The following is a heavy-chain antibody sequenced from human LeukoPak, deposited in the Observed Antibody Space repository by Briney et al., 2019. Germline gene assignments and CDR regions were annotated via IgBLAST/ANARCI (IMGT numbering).Heavy chain of an antibody. CDR2: MNPNSGNT. J-gene: IGHJ4*02. Sequence: GASVKVSCKASGYTFTSYDINWMRQATGQGLEWMGWMNPNSGNTGYAQKFQGRVTMTRNTSISTAYMELSSLRSEDTAVYYCARVGLVYARAPRLADYWGQGTLVTVSS. V-gene: IGHV1-8*01. CDR1: GYTFTSYD. D-gene: IGHD2-8*01. CDR3: ARVGLVYARAPRLADY.